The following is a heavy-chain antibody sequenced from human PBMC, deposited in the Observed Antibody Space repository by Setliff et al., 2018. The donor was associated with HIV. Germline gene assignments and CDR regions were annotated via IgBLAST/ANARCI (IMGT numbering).Heavy chain of an antibody. CDR2: ISGSGICS. Sequence: GGSLRLSCAASGFTFSRYAMTWVRQAPGKGLEWVSAISGSGICSYYPDSVKGRFTISRDNSKNTLFLQMNSLRAEDTAVYYCPKVRRYYYGSGSYAAETWGQGTLVTVSS. D-gene: IGHD3-10*01. CDR1: GFTFSRYA. V-gene: IGHV3-23*01. CDR3: PKVRRYYYGSGSYAAET. J-gene: IGHJ5*02.